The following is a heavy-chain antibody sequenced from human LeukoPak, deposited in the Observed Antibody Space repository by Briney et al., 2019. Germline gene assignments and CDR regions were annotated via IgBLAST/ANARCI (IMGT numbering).Heavy chain of an antibody. CDR3: ARDSSNWSSFGS. Sequence: ASVKVSCKASGYTLTAYYIYWVRQAPGQGLEWMGRINPNSGVTNYAQKFQGRVIMTRDTSISTAYMQLSSLKSDDTAVYYCARDSSNWSSFGSWGQGSLVIVSS. V-gene: IGHV1-2*06. J-gene: IGHJ4*02. D-gene: IGHD2-2*01. CDR2: INPNSGVT. CDR1: GYTLTAYY.